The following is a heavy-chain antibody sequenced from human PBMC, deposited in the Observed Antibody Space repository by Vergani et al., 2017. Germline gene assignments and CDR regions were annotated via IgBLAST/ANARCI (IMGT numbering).Heavy chain of an antibody. CDR1: GFTFSSYS. CDR2: ISSSSSYI. D-gene: IGHD4-11*01. V-gene: IGHV3-21*01. CDR3: ARSPLQQTGFDY. J-gene: IGHJ4*02. Sequence: EVQLVESGGGLVQPGGSLRLSCAASGFTFSSYSMNWVRQAPGKGLEWVSSISSSSSYIYYADSVKGRFTISRDNAKNSLYLQMNSLRAEDTAVYYCARSPLQQTGFDYWGQGTLVTVSS.